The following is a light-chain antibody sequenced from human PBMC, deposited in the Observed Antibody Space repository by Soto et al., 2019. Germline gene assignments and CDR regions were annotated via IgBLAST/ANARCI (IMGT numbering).Light chain of an antibody. V-gene: IGKV3-15*01. J-gene: IGKJ2*01. Sequence: ETVMTQSPATLSVSPGERATLSCRASQTIANNLAWYQQRPCQAPRLLIYGASTRATGITARFSGSGSGTEFTLTISSLQSEDFAIYYCQQYNNWPPYTFGQGTKLEIK. CDR1: QTIANN. CDR2: GAS. CDR3: QQYNNWPPYT.